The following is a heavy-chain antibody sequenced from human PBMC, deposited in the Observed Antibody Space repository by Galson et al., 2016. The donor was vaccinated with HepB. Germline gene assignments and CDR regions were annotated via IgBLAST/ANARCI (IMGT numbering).Heavy chain of an antibody. CDR2: IMPIFGTA. CDR1: GGTFGSYF. D-gene: IGHD1-26*01. V-gene: IGHV1-69*13. J-gene: IGHJ5*02. Sequence: SVKVSCKASGGTFGSYFISWVRQAPGQGLEWMGGIMPIFGTANYAQKFQGRVTITADESTSTGYMELSSLRSEDTAVYYCARDYVGARGWLDPWGQGTLVTVSS. CDR3: ARDYVGARGWLDP.